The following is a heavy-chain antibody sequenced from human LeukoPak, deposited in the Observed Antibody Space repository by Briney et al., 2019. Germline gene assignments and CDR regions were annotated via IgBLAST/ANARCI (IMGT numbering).Heavy chain of an antibody. CDR2: IYTSGST. CDR3: ATGSYLSPFDY. CDR1: GGSISRYY. Sequence: PSETLSLTCTVSGGSISRYYWSWIRQPAGKGLEWIGRIYTSGSTNYNPSLKRRVTMSVDTSKNQFSLKLSSVTAADTAVYYCATGSYLSPFDYWGQGTLVTVSS. D-gene: IGHD3-10*01. J-gene: IGHJ4*02. V-gene: IGHV4-4*07.